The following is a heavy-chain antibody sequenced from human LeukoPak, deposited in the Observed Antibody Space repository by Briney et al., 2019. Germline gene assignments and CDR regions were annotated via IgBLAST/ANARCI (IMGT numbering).Heavy chain of an antibody. D-gene: IGHD3-10*01. J-gene: IGHJ4*02. V-gene: IGHV3-48*03. CDR1: GFAFSTYE. CDR2: ISSSGSTI. CDR3: ARASGSASHSGDY. Sequence: GGSLRLSCAASGFAFSTYEMNWVRQAPEKGLEWVSYISSSGSTIYYADSVKGRFTISRDNAKNSLYLQMNSLRAEDTAVYYCARASGSASHSGDYWGQGTLVTVSS.